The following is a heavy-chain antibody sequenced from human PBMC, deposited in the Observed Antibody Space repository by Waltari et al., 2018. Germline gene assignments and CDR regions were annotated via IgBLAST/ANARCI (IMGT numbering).Heavy chain of an antibody. Sequence: EVQLLESGGGLVQPGGSLRLSCAASGFTFSSYAMRWVRPAPGKGLEWVSAISGSGGSTYYADSVKGRFTISRDNSKNTLYLQMNSLRAEDTAVYYCAKDGQRGYSYGYYFDYWGQGTLVTVSS. D-gene: IGHD5-18*01. CDR1: GFTFSSYA. CDR2: ISGSGGST. CDR3: AKDGQRGYSYGYYFDY. J-gene: IGHJ4*02. V-gene: IGHV3-23*01.